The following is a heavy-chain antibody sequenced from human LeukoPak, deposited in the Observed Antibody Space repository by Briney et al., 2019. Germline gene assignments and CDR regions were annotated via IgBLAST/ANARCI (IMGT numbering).Heavy chain of an antibody. CDR1: GGTFSSYT. CDR2: IIPILGIA. V-gene: IGHV1-69*04. Sequence: SVKVSCKASGGTFSSYTISWVRQAPGQGLEWMGRIIPILGIANYAQKFQGRVTITADKSTSTAYMELSSLRSEDTAVYYCAREDQYYYYGMDVWGRGTLVTVSS. J-gene: IGHJ6*02. CDR3: AREDQYYYYGMDV.